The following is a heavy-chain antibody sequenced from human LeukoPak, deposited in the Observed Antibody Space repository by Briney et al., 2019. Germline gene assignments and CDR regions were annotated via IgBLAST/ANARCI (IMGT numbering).Heavy chain of an antibody. V-gene: IGHV3-21*01. D-gene: IGHD3-3*01. J-gene: IGHJ4*02. CDR2: ISSSSSYI. Sequence: PGGSLRLSCAASGFTFSSYSMNWVRQAPGKGLEWVSSISSSSSYIYYADPVKGRFTIYKDNPKNSLYLQINSLRAEDTAVYYCARDHAIFNYWGQGTLVTVSS. CDR1: GFTFSSYS. CDR3: ARDHAIFNY.